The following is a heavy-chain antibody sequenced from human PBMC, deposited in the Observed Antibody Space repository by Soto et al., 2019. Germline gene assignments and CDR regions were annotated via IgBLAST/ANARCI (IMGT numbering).Heavy chain of an antibody. CDR1: GFTFSDYY. J-gene: IGHJ5*02. V-gene: IGHV3-11*06. Sequence: QVQLVESGGGLVEPGGSLRLSCAASGFTFSDYYMSWIRQAPGKGLEWVSYISSSSSYTNYADSVKGRFTISRDNAKNSLYLQMNSLRAEDTAVYYCAGVLGYCSGGSCAGAWGQGTLVTVSS. D-gene: IGHD2-15*01. CDR3: AGVLGYCSGGSCAGA. CDR2: ISSSSSYT.